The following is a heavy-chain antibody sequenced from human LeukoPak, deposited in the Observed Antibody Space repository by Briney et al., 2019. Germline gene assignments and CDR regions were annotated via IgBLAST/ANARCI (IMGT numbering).Heavy chain of an antibody. CDR3: ARHGGSYFYY. CDR1: GGSISSYY. Sequence: SETLSLTCTVSGGSISSYYWSWIRQAPGKGLEWIGYIYYSGTTKYNPSLMGRVSISLDTSKNQFSLRLSSVAAADTAVYYCARHGGSYFYYWGQGTLVTVSS. D-gene: IGHD1-26*01. CDR2: IYYSGTT. J-gene: IGHJ4*02. V-gene: IGHV4-59*08.